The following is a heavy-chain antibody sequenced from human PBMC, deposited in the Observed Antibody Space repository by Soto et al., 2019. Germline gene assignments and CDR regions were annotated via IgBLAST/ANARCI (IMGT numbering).Heavy chain of an antibody. J-gene: IGHJ1*01. CDR1: GGTFSSYA. Sequence: QVQLVQSGAEVKKPGSSVKVSCKASGGTFSSYAISWVRQAPGQGLEWMGGIIPIFGTANYAQKFQGRVTVTADESTSTPYTERSSLRSEETAVYYCARTAVYCGGDCYSAEYFQHWGQGTLVTVSS. CDR2: IIPIFGTA. CDR3: ARTAVYCGGDCYSAEYFQH. D-gene: IGHD2-21*02. V-gene: IGHV1-69*12.